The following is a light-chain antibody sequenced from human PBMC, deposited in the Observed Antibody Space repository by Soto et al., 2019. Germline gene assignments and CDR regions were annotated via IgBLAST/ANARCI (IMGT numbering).Light chain of an antibody. CDR3: QQYNNWPWT. Sequence: EFVLTQSPGTLSLSPGERATLSCRASQTVRNNYLAWYQQKPGQAPRLLIYDASTRATGMPGRFSGSGSGTKFTLTISRLQSEDFAIYYCQQYNNWPWTFGQGTKVDIK. V-gene: IGKV3-15*01. J-gene: IGKJ1*01. CDR1: QTVRNN. CDR2: DAS.